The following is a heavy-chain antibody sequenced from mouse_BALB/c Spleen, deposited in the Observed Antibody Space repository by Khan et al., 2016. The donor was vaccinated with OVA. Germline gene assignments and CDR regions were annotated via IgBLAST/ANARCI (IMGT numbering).Heavy chain of an antibody. CDR3: ARGDGYYEDAMDY. Sequence: VQLKQSGPGLVAPSQSLSITCTVSGFSLTSYGLHWVRHPPGKGLEWLGVIWAGGSTNYNSALMSRLSISKDNSKSQVFLKMNSLQTDDTAMYYCARGDGYYEDAMDYWGQGTSVTVSS. J-gene: IGHJ4*01. CDR1: GFSLTSYG. D-gene: IGHD2-3*01. V-gene: IGHV2-9*02. CDR2: IWAGGST.